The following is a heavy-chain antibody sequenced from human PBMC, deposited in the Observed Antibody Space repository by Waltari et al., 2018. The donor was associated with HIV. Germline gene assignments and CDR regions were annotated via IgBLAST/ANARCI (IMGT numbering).Heavy chain of an antibody. Sequence: EVQLVESGGGLVKPGGSLRLCCAASGFTFSRYSMNWVRQAPGKGLEWVSSISSSSSYIYYADSVKGRFTISRDNAKNSLYLQMNSLRAEDTAVYYCARVGRFPVAYWGQGTLVTVSS. J-gene: IGHJ4*02. CDR1: GFTFSRYS. V-gene: IGHV3-21*01. CDR2: ISSSSSYI. CDR3: ARVGRFPVAY. D-gene: IGHD2-21*01.